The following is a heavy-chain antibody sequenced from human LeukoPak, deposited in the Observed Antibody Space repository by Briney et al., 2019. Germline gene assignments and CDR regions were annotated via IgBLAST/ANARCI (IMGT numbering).Heavy chain of an antibody. D-gene: IGHD4-17*01. Sequence: SETLSLTCTVSGGSNNNHYWSWIRQPPGKGLEWIGYIFYSGSTNFSPSLKSRVTISVDTSKNQFSLKLSSVTAADTAVYYCTRESLRYYMDVWGKGTTVTVSS. V-gene: IGHV4-59*11. CDR1: GGSNNNHY. CDR3: TRESLRYYMDV. CDR2: IFYSGST. J-gene: IGHJ6*03.